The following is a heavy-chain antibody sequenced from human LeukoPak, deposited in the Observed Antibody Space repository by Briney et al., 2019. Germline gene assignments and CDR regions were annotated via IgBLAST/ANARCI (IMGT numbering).Heavy chain of an antibody. V-gene: IGHV1-69*13. Sequence: GASVKVSCKASGGTFSSYAISWVRQAPGQGLEWMEGIIPIFGTANYAQKFQGRVTITADESTSTAYMELSSLRSEDTAVYYCARDTRTGRYYDFWSGYYRPCGMDVWGQGTTVTVSS. CDR1: GGTFSSYA. CDR2: IIPIFGTA. D-gene: IGHD3-3*01. J-gene: IGHJ6*02. CDR3: ARDTRTGRYYDFWSGYYRPCGMDV.